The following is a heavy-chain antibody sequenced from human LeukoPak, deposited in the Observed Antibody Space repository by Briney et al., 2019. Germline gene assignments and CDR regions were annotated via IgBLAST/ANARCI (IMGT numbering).Heavy chain of an antibody. CDR1: GLTFSTSG. V-gene: IGHV3-21*06. CDR3: ATETNGRHYDY. J-gene: IGHJ4*02. Sequence: GGSLRPSCTASGLTFSTSGFNWVRQAPGKGLEWVASIGPTGSDRYHADSIKGRFTISRDNANNFLYLQMNSLRAEDTAVYYCATETNGRHYDYWGQGTLLTVSS. D-gene: IGHD1-14*01. CDR2: IGPTGSDR.